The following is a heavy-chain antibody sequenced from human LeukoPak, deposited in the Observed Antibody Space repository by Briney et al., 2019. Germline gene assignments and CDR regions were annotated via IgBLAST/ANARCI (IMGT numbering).Heavy chain of an antibody. CDR1: GFIFSSYA. V-gene: IGHV3-23*01. CDR2: ISGSGGST. J-gene: IGHJ4*02. D-gene: IGHD2-8*01. Sequence: GGSLRLSCAASGFIFSSYAMCWVRQAPGKGLEWVSTISGSGGSTYYADSVKGRFTISRDNSKNTVYLQMNSLRAEDTAVYYCAKDRSCTNGVCHGDFGYWGQGTLVTVSS. CDR3: AKDRSCTNGVCHGDFGY.